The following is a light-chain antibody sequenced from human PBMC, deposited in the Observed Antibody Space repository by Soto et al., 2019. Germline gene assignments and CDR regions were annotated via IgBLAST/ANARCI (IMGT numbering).Light chain of an antibody. CDR2: DAS. J-gene: IGKJ2*01. Sequence: DIQMTQSPSSLSASVGDRVTITCQASQDIDNYLNWYQQKPGKAPKHLIHDASNLETGVPQRFSGSGSGTDFTFTISSLQPEDIATYYCQQYDNLPTFGQGTKLEIK. V-gene: IGKV1-33*01. CDR1: QDIDNY. CDR3: QQYDNLPT.